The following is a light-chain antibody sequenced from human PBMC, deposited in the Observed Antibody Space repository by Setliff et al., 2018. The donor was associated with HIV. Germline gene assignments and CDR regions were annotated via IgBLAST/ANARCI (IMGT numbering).Light chain of an antibody. CDR2: EVN. CDR1: SSDVGNYDY. CDR3: SSYTSRSTYV. J-gene: IGLJ1*01. Sequence: QSALTQPASVSGSPGQSITISGTGTSSDVGNYDYVAWYQQHPGKAPKLIIYEVNIRPSGLSDRFSGSKSGNTASLTISGLQAEDEADYYCSSYTSRSTYVFGTGTKVTVL. V-gene: IGLV2-14*01.